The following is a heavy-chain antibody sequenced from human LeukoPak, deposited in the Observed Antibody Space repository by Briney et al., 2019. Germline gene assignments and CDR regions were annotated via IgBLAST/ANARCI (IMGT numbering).Heavy chain of an antibody. J-gene: IGHJ3*02. Sequence: GGSLRLSCAASGFTFSSYAMSWVRQAPGKGLEGVSTITSLGRSTYYPDSVKGRFTISRDNSKNTLFLQPNSLRAEDTAVYYCAKGSLTIWYAFDIWGQGTMVTVSS. CDR3: AKGSLTIWYAFDI. CDR2: ITSLGRST. CDR1: GFTFSSYA. V-gene: IGHV3-23*01. D-gene: IGHD2-8*02.